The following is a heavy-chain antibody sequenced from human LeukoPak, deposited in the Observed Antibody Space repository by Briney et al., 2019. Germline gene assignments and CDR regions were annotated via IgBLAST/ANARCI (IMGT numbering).Heavy chain of an antibody. V-gene: IGHV4-34*01. CDR1: GGSFSGYY. J-gene: IGHJ4*02. CDR3: ARGITTLLPVHFDY. CDR2: INHSGST. Sequence: SETLSLTCAVYGGSFSGYYWSWIRQPPGKGLEWIGEINHSGSTNYNPSLKSRVTISVDTSKNQFSLKLSSVTAADTAVYYCARGITTLLPVHFDYWGQGTLVTVSS. D-gene: IGHD3-22*01.